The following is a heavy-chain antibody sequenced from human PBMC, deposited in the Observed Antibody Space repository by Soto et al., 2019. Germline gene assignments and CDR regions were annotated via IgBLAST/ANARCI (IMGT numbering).Heavy chain of an antibody. CDR3: ARYRREAVAGYTLDN. J-gene: IGHJ4*02. V-gene: IGHV4-59*01. D-gene: IGHD6-13*01. CDR1: GGSIISNY. CDR2: VYNSGIT. Sequence: ASEALSLTGTGSGGSIISNYWTWIRQPPGKGLEWIGYVYNSGITNYNPSLKSRVTISEDTSKSQFSLKVNSMTAADTAVYYCARYRREAVAGYTLDNWGQGILVTVSS.